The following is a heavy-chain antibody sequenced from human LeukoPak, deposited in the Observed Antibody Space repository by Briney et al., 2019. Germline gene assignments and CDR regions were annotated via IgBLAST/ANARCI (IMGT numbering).Heavy chain of an antibody. V-gene: IGHV3-30*03. CDR3: ARAYVVVVPAATQPRAIFGVVNQLTPFDY. D-gene: IGHD2-2*01. Sequence: PGGSLRLSCAASGFTFSSYGMHWVRQAPGKGLEWVAVISYDGSNKYYADSVKGRFTISRDNSKNTLYLQMNSLRAEDTAVYYCARAYVVVVPAATQPRAIFGVVNQLTPFDYWGQGTLVTVSS. CDR1: GFTFSSYG. CDR2: ISYDGSNK. J-gene: IGHJ4*02.